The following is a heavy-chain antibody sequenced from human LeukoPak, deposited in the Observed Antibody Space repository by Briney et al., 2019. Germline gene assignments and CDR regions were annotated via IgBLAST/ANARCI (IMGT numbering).Heavy chain of an antibody. D-gene: IGHD2-2*01. Sequence: PGGSLRLSCVASGFTFSNSWVHWVRQAPGKGLVWVARINSDGSSTTYADSVKGRFTIPRDNAKNTLYLQMNSLRVDDTAEYYCTRAYQQHLINWFDPWGQGTLVTVSS. V-gene: IGHV3-74*03. CDR1: GFTFSNSW. CDR2: INSDGSST. CDR3: TRAYQQHLINWFDP. J-gene: IGHJ5*02.